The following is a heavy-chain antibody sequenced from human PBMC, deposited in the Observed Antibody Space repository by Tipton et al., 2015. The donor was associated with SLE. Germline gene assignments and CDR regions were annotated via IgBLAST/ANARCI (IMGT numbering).Heavy chain of an antibody. J-gene: IGHJ5*02. D-gene: IGHD3-10*01. CDR3: AASGGSRGFWFDP. CDR2: IYSSGST. CDR1: GGSIINYY. V-gene: IGHV4-59*01. Sequence: TLSLTCTVSGGSIINYYWNWIRQPPGKGLEWIGYIYSSGSTNYNPSLKSRVAISVDTSKNQFSLTLTSVTAADTAVYYCAASGGSRGFWFDPWGPGTLVTVSS.